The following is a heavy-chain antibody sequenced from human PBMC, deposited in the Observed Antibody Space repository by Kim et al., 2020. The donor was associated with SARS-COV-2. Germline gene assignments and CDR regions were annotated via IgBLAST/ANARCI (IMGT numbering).Heavy chain of an antibody. V-gene: IGHV3-7*03. J-gene: IGHJ6*01. Sequence: GGSLRLSCAASGFTFSSYWMSWVRQAPVPGLYCFSPIPPSVLEKYYVDSVKGRFTIYRDNAKNSRDLQMNSLRAEDKAVYYCARDSAAAGNIYYYRMDVCGQGTTVTVSS. CDR3: ARDSAAAGNIYYYRMDV. D-gene: IGHD6-13*01. CDR2: IPPSVLEK. CDR1: GFTFSSYW.